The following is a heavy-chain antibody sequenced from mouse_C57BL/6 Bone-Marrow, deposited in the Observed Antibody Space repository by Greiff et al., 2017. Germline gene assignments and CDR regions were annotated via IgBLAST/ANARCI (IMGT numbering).Heavy chain of an antibody. D-gene: IGHD1-1*01. CDR2: IRNKANGYTT. Sequence: VQLKESGGGLVQPGGSLSLSCAASGFTFTDYYMSWVRQPPGKALEWLGFIRNKANGYTTEYSASVKGRFTISRDNSQSILYLQMNALRAEDSATYYCARYDYGSSSFAYWGQGTLVTVSA. V-gene: IGHV7-3*01. CDR1: GFTFTDYY. CDR3: ARYDYGSSSFAY. J-gene: IGHJ3*01.